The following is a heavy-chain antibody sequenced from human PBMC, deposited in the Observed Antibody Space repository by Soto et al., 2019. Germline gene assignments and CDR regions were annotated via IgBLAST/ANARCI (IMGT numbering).Heavy chain of an antibody. CDR1: GFPFTNYW. J-gene: IGHJ5*02. CDR3: ARDLGSSSWHPPFPGPNWFDP. Sequence: GGSLRLSCAASGFPFTNYWMNWVRQTPGKGLMWVSRISPDGSDVGYADSVKGRFTISRDNSKNTLYLQMNSLRAEDTAVYYCARDLGSSSWHPPFPGPNWFDPWGQGTLVTVSS. D-gene: IGHD6-13*01. V-gene: IGHV3-74*01. CDR2: ISPDGSDV.